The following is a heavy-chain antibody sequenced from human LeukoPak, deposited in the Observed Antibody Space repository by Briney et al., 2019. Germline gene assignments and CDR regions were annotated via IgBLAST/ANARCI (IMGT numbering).Heavy chain of an antibody. D-gene: IGHD1-26*01. CDR2: IRSKTYGGTT. Sequence: PGGSLRLSCTTSGFTFGDYAMSWVRQAPGKGLEWVGFIRSKTYGGTTEYAASVKGRFTISRDDSKSISYLQMNSLKTEDTAVYYCVGGSFFDDGRQGTLVTVSS. J-gene: IGHJ4*02. V-gene: IGHV3-49*04. CDR3: VGGSFFDD. CDR1: GFTFGDYA.